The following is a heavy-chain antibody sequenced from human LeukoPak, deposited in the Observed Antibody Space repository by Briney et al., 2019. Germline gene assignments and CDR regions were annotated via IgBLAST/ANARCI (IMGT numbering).Heavy chain of an antibody. CDR1: GYKFYVDC. Sequence: ASVKVSCKASGYKFYVDCMHWVRQAPGQGLEWMGWINPNNGATDYAEKFQGRVTLTRDTSISTAYMELIGLRSDDTAVYYCARIRDSSWYDSWGQGTLVTVSS. V-gene: IGHV1-2*02. CDR2: INPNNGAT. J-gene: IGHJ5*01. D-gene: IGHD4-11*01. CDR3: ARIRDSSWYDS.